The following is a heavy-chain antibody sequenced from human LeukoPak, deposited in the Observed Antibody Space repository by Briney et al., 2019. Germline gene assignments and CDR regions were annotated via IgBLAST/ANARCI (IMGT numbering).Heavy chain of an antibody. D-gene: IGHD3-9*01. CDR3: AKPSLTYYDILTGYSV. V-gene: IGHV3-23*01. Sequence: TGGSLRLSCAASGFTFSSYAMSWVRQAPGKGLEWVSAISGSGGTTYYADSVKGRFTISRDNSKNTLYLQMNSLRAGDTAVYYCAKPSLTYYDILTGYSVWGQGTLVTVSS. CDR2: ISGSGGTT. J-gene: IGHJ4*02. CDR1: GFTFSSYA.